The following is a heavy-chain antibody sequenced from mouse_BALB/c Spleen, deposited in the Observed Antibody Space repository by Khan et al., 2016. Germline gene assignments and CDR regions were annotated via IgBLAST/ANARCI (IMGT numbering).Heavy chain of an antibody. CDR1: GYTFTSYW. Sequence: QVQLKQSGPELAKPGASVRMSCKASGYTFTSYWMHWIKQRPGQGLEWIGYINAGTGYTEFSQNFKDKATLTADKSSSTAYLQLSSLTSEDSAVYYCTRDYYGYAMDYWGQGTSVTVSS. CDR3: TRDYYGYAMDY. CDR2: INAGTGYT. V-gene: IGHV1-7*01. J-gene: IGHJ4*01. D-gene: IGHD1-1*01.